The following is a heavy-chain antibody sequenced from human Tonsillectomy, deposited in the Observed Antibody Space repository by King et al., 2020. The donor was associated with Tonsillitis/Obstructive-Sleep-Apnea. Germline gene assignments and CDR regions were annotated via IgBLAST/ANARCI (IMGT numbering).Heavy chain of an antibody. D-gene: IGHD3-3*01. Sequence: VQLVESGGGVVQPGRSLRLSCAASGFTFSSYAMHWVRQAPGKGLEWVAVISYDGSNKYYADSGKGRFTISRDNSKNTLYLQMNILRAEDTAVYYCASSGTPLYYDFWSGYYGWFDPWGQGTLVTVSS. CDR1: GFTFSSYA. V-gene: IGHV3-30*01. J-gene: IGHJ5*02. CDR2: ISYDGSNK. CDR3: ASSGTPLYYDFWSGYYGWFDP.